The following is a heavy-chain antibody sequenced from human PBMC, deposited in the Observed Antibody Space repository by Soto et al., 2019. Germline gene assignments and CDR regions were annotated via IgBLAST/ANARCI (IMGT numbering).Heavy chain of an antibody. Sequence: GASVKVSCNASGYSFTGYYIHWLRQAPGQGLEWMGWIYPNSGDTKSAQKFQGRLTLTRDTSITTAYMDLSSMRSDDTAIYYCASLQTSGWYGVHWGQGTLVTVSS. J-gene: IGHJ4*02. CDR2: IYPNSGDT. D-gene: IGHD6-19*01. CDR1: GYSFTGYY. V-gene: IGHV1-2*02. CDR3: ASLQTSGWYGVH.